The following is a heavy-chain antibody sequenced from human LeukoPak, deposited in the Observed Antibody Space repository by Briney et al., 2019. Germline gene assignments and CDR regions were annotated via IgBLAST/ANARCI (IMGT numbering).Heavy chain of an antibody. CDR3: ARGRSKNQIAARRTLYFDY. V-gene: IGHV4-39*07. D-gene: IGHD6-6*01. Sequence: PSETLSLTCTVSGASISSSSYYWGWIRQPPGKGLEWIGSIYYSGSTYYNPSLKSRVTISVDTSKNQFSLKLSSVTAADTAVYYCARGRSKNQIAARRTLYFDYWGQGTLVTVSS. CDR1: GASISSSSYY. CDR2: IYYSGST. J-gene: IGHJ4*02.